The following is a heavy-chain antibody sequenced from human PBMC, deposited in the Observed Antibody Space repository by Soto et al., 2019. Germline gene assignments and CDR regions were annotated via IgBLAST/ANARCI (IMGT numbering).Heavy chain of an antibody. Sequence: QVQLVQSGAEVKKPGSPVKVSCRASRGTFSSYAISWVRHAPGQGLEWMGGIIPVFNTSNYAQKFQVRVTITADESMSTAYMELSSLRSEDTAMYYCARSTTMVRGGGMDVWGQGTTVTVAS. D-gene: IGHD3-10*01. CDR2: IIPVFNTS. J-gene: IGHJ6*02. V-gene: IGHV1-69*12. CDR1: RGTFSSYA. CDR3: ARSTTMVRGGGMDV.